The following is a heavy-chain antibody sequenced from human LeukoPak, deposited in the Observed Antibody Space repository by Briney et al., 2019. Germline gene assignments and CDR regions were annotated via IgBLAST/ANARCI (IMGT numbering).Heavy chain of an antibody. D-gene: IGHD6-19*01. CDR2: IIPIFGTA. CDR3: ARGEWLVSLYYYYYGMDV. J-gene: IGHJ6*02. V-gene: IGHV1-69*01. CDR1: GGTFSSYA. Sequence: ASVKVSCKASGGTFSSYAISWVRQAPGQGLEWMGGIIPIFGTANYAQKFQGRVTITADESTSTAYMELSSLRSEDTAVYYCARGEWLVSLYYYYYGMDVWGQGTTVTVSS.